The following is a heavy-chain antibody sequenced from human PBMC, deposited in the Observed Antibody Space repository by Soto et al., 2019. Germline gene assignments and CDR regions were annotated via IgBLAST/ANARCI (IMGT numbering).Heavy chain of an antibody. CDR3: AKDVGPSGVAGSDWYGFDY. J-gene: IGHJ4*02. V-gene: IGHV3-9*01. Sequence: GGSLRLSCAASGFTFDDYAMHWVRQVPGKGLEWVSGISWNSGRIGYADSVKGRLTISRDNAKKSLYLQMNSLRVGDTALYYCAKDVGPSGVAGSDWYGFDYWGQGT. D-gene: IGHD6-19*01. CDR2: ISWNSGRI. CDR1: GFTFDDYA.